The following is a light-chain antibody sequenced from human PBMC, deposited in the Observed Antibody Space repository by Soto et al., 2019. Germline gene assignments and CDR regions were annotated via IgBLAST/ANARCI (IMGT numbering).Light chain of an antibody. Sequence: QSALAQPPSASGSPGQSVTIYCTGSVSDIGAYNFVSWYQQHPGKAPKLMIFGVTERPSGVPDRFSGSKSGNTASLTVSGLQADDEAVYYCYSYAGRNIWVFGGGTKLTVL. J-gene: IGLJ3*02. CDR3: YSYAGRNIWV. CDR1: VSDIGAYNF. CDR2: GVT. V-gene: IGLV2-8*01.